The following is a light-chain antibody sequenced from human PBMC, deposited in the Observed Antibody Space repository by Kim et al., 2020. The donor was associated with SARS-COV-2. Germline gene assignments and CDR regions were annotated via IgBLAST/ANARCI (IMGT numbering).Light chain of an antibody. Sequence: VGQTVKITCQGDSLRSYYASWYQQKPGQAPILVIYGRNNRPSGIPDRFSGSSSVNTASLTITGAQAEDEADYYCNSRDSTGKRWVFGTGTKVTVL. J-gene: IGLJ1*01. CDR3: NSRDSTGKRWV. CDR1: SLRSYY. V-gene: IGLV3-19*01. CDR2: GRN.